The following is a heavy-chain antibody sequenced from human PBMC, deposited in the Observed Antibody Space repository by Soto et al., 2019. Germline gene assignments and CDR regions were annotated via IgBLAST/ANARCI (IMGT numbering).Heavy chain of an antibody. J-gene: IGHJ4*02. D-gene: IGHD4-4*01. CDR2: ISAYNGNT. CDR3: ARGAVTTGYYFDY. CDR1: GYTFTSYR. Sequence: ASVKLSCKASGYTFTSYRSIWVRKATGQGLEWMGWISAYNGNTNYAQKLQGRVTMTTDTSTSTAYMELRSLRSDDTAVYYCARGAVTTGYYFDYWGQGTLVTVSS. V-gene: IGHV1-18*01.